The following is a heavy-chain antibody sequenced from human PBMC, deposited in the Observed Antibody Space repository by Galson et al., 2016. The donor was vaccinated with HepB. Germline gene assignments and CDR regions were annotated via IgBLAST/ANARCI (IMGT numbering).Heavy chain of an antibody. V-gene: IGHV3-48*04. CDR3: ARDGPNYNYDF. Sequence: SLRLSCAASGFTFRKYGFNWVRLTPGKGLEWLSYIESYSKIIRYTESVRGRFTVSRDNAKNSAYLQLSGLRVEDTAIYYCARDGPNYNYDFWGQGTRVTVFS. J-gene: IGHJ4*02. CDR2: IESYSKII. D-gene: IGHD5-24*01. CDR1: GFTFRKYG.